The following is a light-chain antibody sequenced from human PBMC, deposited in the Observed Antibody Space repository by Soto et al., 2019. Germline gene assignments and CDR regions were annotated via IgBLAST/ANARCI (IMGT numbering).Light chain of an antibody. V-gene: IGKV3-20*01. CDR2: GAS. CDR3: QQYGSSPT. Sequence: EIVLTQSPGTLSLSPGERATLSCRASQSVSSSYLAWYQQKPGQAPRLLIYGASSSATGIPDRFSGSGSGTDFTLTISRLEPEDFAGYYCQQYGSSPTFGQGTKVEIK. J-gene: IGKJ1*01. CDR1: QSVSSSY.